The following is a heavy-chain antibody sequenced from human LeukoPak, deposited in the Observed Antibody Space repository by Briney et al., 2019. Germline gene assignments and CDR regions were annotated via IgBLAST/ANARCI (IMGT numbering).Heavy chain of an antibody. V-gene: IGHV3-30-3*01. CDR2: ISYDGSNK. CDR3: ARDLAALDLAFDI. Sequence: GRSLRLSCAASGFTFSSYAMHWVRQAPRKGLEWVAVISYDGSNKYYTDSVKGRFTISRDNSKNTLYLQMNSLRAEDTAVYYCARDLAALDLAFDIWGQGTMVTVSS. D-gene: IGHD3-3*01. J-gene: IGHJ3*02. CDR1: GFTFSSYA.